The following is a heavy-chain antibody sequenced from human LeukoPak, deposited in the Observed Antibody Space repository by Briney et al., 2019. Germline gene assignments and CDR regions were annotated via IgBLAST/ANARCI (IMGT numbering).Heavy chain of an antibody. D-gene: IGHD1-14*01. CDR1: GFTFSTSG. V-gene: IGHV3-30*02. Sequence: GESLRLSCAASGFTFSTSGMHWVRQAPGKGLEWVAFIRHDGSNKYHADSVKRRFTISRDNPKNTLYLQMNSLRPEDTAVYYCAKGPSGNQFDPWGQGTLVTVSS. CDR2: IRHDGSNK. CDR3: AKGPSGNQFDP. J-gene: IGHJ5*02.